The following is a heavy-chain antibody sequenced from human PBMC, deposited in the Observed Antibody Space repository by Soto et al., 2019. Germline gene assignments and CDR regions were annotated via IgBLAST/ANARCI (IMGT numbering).Heavy chain of an antibody. V-gene: IGHV3-30*18. D-gene: IGHD1-26*01. CDR1: GFTVSSYG. CDR2: ISYDGSNK. Sequence: QVQLVESGGGVVQPGRSLRLSCAASGFTVSSYGMHWVRQAPGKGLEWVAVISYDGSNKYYADSVKGRFTISRDNSKNTLYLQMNSLRAEDTAVYYCAKGDSGSPEPKIYYYYGMDVW. J-gene: IGHJ6*01. CDR3: AKGDSGSPEPKIYYYYGMDV.